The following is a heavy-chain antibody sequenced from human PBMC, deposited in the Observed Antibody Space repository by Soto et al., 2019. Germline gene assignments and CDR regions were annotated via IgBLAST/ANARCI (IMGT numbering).Heavy chain of an antibody. Sequence: QVQLQESGPGLVKPSETLSLTCAVSGDSISTYYCMWIRQPPGKGLESIGHLYYGRSANYNPSLKSPVTSPVDTSTNQSSLTLSSITAADTAVYYCALRSMAVVPEYWGQGTLVTVSS. CDR1: GDSISTYY. V-gene: IGHV4-59*01. CDR2: LYYGRSA. D-gene: IGHD3-22*01. CDR3: ALRSMAVVPEY. J-gene: IGHJ4*02.